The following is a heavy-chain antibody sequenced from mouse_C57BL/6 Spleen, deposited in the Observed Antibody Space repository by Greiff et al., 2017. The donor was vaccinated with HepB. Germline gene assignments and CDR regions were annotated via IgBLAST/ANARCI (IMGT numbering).Heavy chain of an antibody. CDR1: GYSFTSYH. J-gene: IGHJ2*01. CDR3: ARAGDSSGYMGY. D-gene: IGHD3-2*02. V-gene: IGHV1-66*01. Sequence: VQLQQSGPELVKPGASVKISCKASGYSFTSYHIHWVKQRPGQGLEWIGWIYPGSGNTKYNEKFKGKATLTADTSSSTAYMQLSSLTSEDSAVYYCARAGDSSGYMGYWGQGTTLTVSS. CDR2: IYPGSGNT.